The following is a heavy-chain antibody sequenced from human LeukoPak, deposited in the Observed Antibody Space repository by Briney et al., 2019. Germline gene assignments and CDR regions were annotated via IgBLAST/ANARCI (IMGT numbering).Heavy chain of an antibody. V-gene: IGHV1-8*01. CDR2: MNPNSGNT. Sequence: ASVKVSFKVSGYTLTELSMHWVRQAPGKGLEWMGWMNPNSGNTGYAQKFQGRVTMTRNTSISTAYMELSSLRSEDTAVYYCARTSIAARRALGYWGQGTLVTVSS. J-gene: IGHJ4*02. D-gene: IGHD6-6*01. CDR1: GYTLTELS. CDR3: ARTSIAARRALGY.